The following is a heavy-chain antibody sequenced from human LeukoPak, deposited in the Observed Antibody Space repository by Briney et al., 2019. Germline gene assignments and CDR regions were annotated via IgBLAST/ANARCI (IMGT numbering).Heavy chain of an antibody. D-gene: IGHD2-15*01. CDR1: GGSISTYY. CDR2: ISDGGVT. J-gene: IGHJ4*02. V-gene: IGHV4-59*08. Sequence: SETLSLTCNVSGGSISTYYWSWIRQPPGKGLEWIDYISDGGVTSYDPSLKGRVTISVDSPKNRFSLRLTSLTAVDTALYYCARHGRTLDYFDYWGPGSLVTVSS. CDR3: ARHGRTLDYFDY.